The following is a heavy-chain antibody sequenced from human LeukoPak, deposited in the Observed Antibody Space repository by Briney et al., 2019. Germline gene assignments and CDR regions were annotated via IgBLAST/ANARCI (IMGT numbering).Heavy chain of an antibody. J-gene: IGHJ6*03. D-gene: IGHD3-3*01. V-gene: IGHV3-48*04. CDR2: ISSSSSTI. CDR3: ARVSFLEGEYYYYYYMDV. Sequence: PGGSLRLSCAASGFTFSSYSMNWVRQAPGKGREWVSYISSSSSTIYYADSVKGRFTISRDNAKNSLYLQMNSLRAEDTAVYYCARVSFLEGEYYYYYYMDVWGKGTTVTVSS. CDR1: GFTFSSYS.